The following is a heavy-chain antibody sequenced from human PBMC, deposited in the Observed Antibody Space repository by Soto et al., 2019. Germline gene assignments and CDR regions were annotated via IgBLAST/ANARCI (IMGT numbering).Heavy chain of an antibody. CDR3: ARDYRRYCSGGSCYSYYYYGMDV. CDR2: IYYSGST. V-gene: IGHV4-59*01. Sequence: KPSETLSLTCTVSCGSISSYYWSWIRQPPGKGLEWIGYIYYSGSTNHNPSLKSRVTISVDTSKNQFSLKLSSVTAADTAVYYCARDYRRYCSGGSCYSYYYYGMDVWGQGTTVTVSS. D-gene: IGHD2-15*01. CDR1: CGSISSYY. J-gene: IGHJ6*02.